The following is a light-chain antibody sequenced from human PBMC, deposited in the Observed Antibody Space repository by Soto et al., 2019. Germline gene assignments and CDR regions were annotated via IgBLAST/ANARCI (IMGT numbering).Light chain of an antibody. CDR1: TTDVGSYKL. V-gene: IGLV2-23*02. Sequence: HSALTQPASLSGAPGQSITISCTGTTTDVGSYKLVSWYQQHPGKAPKPMIYEVSRRPSGVSNRFSGSKSGNTASLTISGLQAEDEADYYCCSWAGSSTFYFFGSGTKVTVL. CDR2: EVS. J-gene: IGLJ1*01. CDR3: CSWAGSSTFYF.